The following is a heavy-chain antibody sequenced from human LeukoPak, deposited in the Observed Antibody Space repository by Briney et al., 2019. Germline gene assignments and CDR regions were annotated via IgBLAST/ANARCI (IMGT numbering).Heavy chain of an antibody. CDR2: ISYDGGGI. J-gene: IGHJ4*02. CDR1: GFTFSSYS. CDR3: ARPRADSGGKYYFDY. D-gene: IGHD2-15*01. Sequence: GGSLRLSCAASGFTFSSYSMNWVRQAPGKGLEWVAVISYDGGGIVYANSVKGRFTISRDNSKNTLYLQMNSLRAEDTAVYHCARPRADSGGKYYFDYWGQGTLVTVSS. V-gene: IGHV3-30*03.